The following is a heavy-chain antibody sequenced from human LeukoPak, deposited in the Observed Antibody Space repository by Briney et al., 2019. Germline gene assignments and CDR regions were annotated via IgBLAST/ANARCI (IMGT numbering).Heavy chain of an antibody. D-gene: IGHD3-10*01. CDR3: AATVEGSGPYYGMDV. Sequence: SVKVSCKASGFTFSTSAMQWVRQARGQRLEWIGWIVVGSANTNYAQKFQERVTITRDMSTSTAYMEVSGLRSEDAAVYYCAATVEGSGPYYGMDVWGQGTTVTVSS. V-gene: IGHV1-58*02. CDR2: IVVGSANT. CDR1: GFTFSTSA. J-gene: IGHJ6*02.